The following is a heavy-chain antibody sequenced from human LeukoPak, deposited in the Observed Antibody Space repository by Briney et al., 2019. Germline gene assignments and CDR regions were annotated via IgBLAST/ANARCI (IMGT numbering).Heavy chain of an antibody. D-gene: IGHD1-26*01. Sequence: GGSLRLSCAASGFTFSSYGMHWVRQAPGKGLEWVAVISYDGSNKYYADSVKGRFTISRDNSKNTLYLQMNSLRAEDTAVYYCAKDKGRYYFDYWGQGTLVTVSS. CDR1: GFTFSSYG. CDR3: AKDKGRYYFDY. V-gene: IGHV3-30*18. J-gene: IGHJ4*02. CDR2: ISYDGSNK.